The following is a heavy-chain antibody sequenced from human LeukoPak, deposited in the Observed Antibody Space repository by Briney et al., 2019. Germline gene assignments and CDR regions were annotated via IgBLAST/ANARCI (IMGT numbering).Heavy chain of an antibody. CDR3: ARDARYGDYAGGWYFDL. CDR1: GFTFSSYS. Sequence: GGSLRLSCAASGFTFSSYSMNWVRQAPGKGLEWVSSISSSSSYIYYADSVKGRFTISRDNAKNSLYLQMNSLRAEDTAVYYCARDARYGDYAGGWYFDLWGRGTLVTVSS. V-gene: IGHV3-21*01. J-gene: IGHJ2*01. CDR2: ISSSSSYI. D-gene: IGHD4-17*01.